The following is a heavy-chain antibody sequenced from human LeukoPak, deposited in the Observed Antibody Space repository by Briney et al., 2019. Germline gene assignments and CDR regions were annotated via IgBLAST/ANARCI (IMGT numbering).Heavy chain of an antibody. V-gene: IGHV3-21*01. CDR3: AREETICSGGSCYSNGMDV. Sequence: GGSLRLSCAASGFTFSSYWMHWVRRAPGKGLEWVSSISSSSSYIYYADSVKGRFTISRDNAKNSLYLQMNSLRAEDTAVYYCAREETICSGGSCYSNGMDVWGQGTTVTVSS. CDR1: GFTFSSYW. J-gene: IGHJ6*02. D-gene: IGHD2-15*01. CDR2: ISSSSSYI.